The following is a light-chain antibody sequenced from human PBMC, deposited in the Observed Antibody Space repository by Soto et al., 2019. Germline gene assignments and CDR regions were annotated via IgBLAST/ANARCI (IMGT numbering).Light chain of an antibody. J-gene: IGKJ2*01. CDR1: QSVSRN. CDR3: QQYEDWTYT. V-gene: IGKV3-15*01. Sequence: EIVMTQSPATLSVSPGERATLSCRASQSVSRNLAWYQQKPGQAPRLLIYDASTRATGIPARFSGSGSGAEFTLSISSLQSDEFAVYYCQQYEDWTYTFGQGTK. CDR2: DAS.